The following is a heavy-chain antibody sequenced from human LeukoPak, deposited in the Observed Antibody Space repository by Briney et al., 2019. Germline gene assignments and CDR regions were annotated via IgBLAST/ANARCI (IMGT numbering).Heavy chain of an antibody. D-gene: IGHD3-9*01. V-gene: IGHV4-4*07. J-gene: IGHJ4*02. CDR3: ASSLRYFDWLLTYYFDY. Sequence: SETLSLTCTVSGGSISSYYWSWIRQPAGKGLEWIGRIYTSGSTNYNPSLKSRVTISVDTSKNQFSLKLSSVTAADTAVYYCASSLRYFDWLLTYYFDYWGQGTLVTVSS. CDR1: GGSISSYY. CDR2: IYTSGST.